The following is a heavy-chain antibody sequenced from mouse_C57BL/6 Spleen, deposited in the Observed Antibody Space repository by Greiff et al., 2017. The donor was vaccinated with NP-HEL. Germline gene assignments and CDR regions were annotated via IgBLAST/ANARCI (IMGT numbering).Heavy chain of an antibody. Sequence: VQLQQSGAELVRPGASVTLSCKASGYTFTDYEMHWVKQTPVHGLEWIGAIDPETGGTAYNQKFKGKAILTADKSSSTAYMELRSLTSEDSAVYYCTRGRDYAQFAYWGQGTLVTVSA. D-gene: IGHD2-4*01. J-gene: IGHJ3*01. CDR2: IDPETGGT. V-gene: IGHV1-15*01. CDR3: TRGRDYAQFAY. CDR1: GYTFTDYE.